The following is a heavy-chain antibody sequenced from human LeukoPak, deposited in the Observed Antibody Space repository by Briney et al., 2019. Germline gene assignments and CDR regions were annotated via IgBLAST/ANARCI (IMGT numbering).Heavy chain of an antibody. J-gene: IGHJ4*02. CDR2: IYYSGST. D-gene: IGHD3-10*01. CDR1: GGSISSGDGY. CDR3: SSYGSWIYWY. V-gene: IGHV4-30-4*01. Sequence: SQTLSHICTVSGGSISSGDGYWSWIRQPPGKGLEWIGYIYYSGSTYYNPSLKSRVTISVDSSKNQFSLKVSSVTGAETAVYCCSSYGSWIYWYWGQGNLLSVSS.